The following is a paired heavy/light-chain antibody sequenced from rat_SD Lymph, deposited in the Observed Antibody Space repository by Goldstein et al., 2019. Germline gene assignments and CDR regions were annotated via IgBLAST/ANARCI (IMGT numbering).Light chain of an antibody. CDR1: QSVGIN. J-gene: IGKJ1*01. V-gene: IGKV6S8*01. CDR2: GAS. CDR3: LHYGSIPWT. Sequence: ETVMTQSPTSMSTSIGERVTLNCKASQSVGINVDWYQQTPGQSPKLLIYGASNRHTGVPDRFTGSGFGKDFTLTISNMEAEDLAVYYCLHYGSIPWTFGGGTKLELK.
Heavy chain of an antibody. Sequence: EVQLQESGPGLVKPSQSLSLTCSVTGYSITSNYWGWIRKFPGNKMEWMGFISSSGSTTYNPSLKSRISITRDTSKNQFFLQLNSVTTEDTATYYCARSDSHYYDGTYYYYFDYWGQGVMVTVSS. CDR2: ISSSGST. J-gene: IGHJ2*01. D-gene: IGHD1-12*02. V-gene: IGHV3-1*01. CDR3: ARSDSHYYDGTYYYYFDY. CDR1: GYSITSNY.